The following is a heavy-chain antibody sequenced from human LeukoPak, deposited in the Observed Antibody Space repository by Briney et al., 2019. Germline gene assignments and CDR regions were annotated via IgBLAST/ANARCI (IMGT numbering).Heavy chain of an antibody. CDR1: GFTFSSYA. CDR3: ARALAVTGTGGFDP. V-gene: IGHV3-23*01. D-gene: IGHD6-19*01. Sequence: PGGSLRLSCAASGFTFSSYAMSWVRQAPGKGLEWVSAISGSGDSTYYGDSVKGRFTISRDNSKNTLYLQMNSLRAEDTAVYYCARALAVTGTGGFDPWGQGTLVTVSS. CDR2: ISGSGDST. J-gene: IGHJ5*02.